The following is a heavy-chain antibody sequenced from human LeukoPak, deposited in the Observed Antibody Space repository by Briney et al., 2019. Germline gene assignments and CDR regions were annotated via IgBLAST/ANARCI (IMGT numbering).Heavy chain of an antibody. J-gene: IGHJ4*02. CDR2: ISSTGTYI. D-gene: IGHD4-11*01. Sequence: GGSLRLSCATSGFTFSSSTFGSYTMNWVRQAPGKGLEWVSSISSTGTYIYYADSVKGRFTISRDIANSLLYLQMNSLRADDTAVYYCARDLDYSTGFDYWGQGTLVTVSS. V-gene: IGHV3-21*01. CDR1: GFTFSSSTFGSYT. CDR3: ARDLDYSTGFDY.